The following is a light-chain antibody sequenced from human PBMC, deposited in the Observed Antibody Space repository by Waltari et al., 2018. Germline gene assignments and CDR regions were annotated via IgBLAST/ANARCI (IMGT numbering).Light chain of an antibody. Sequence: QSALTQPASVSGSPGQSITIPCTGTSSDVGGYDYVPCYQQHPGKPPKLILYDVSNRPLEVSHRFSGSKSGNTASLTISGLQADDEAEYYCGSYTSSTTLAFGTGTKVTVL. CDR1: SSDVGGYDY. V-gene: IGLV2-14*03. CDR3: GSYTSSTTLA. J-gene: IGLJ1*01. CDR2: DVS.